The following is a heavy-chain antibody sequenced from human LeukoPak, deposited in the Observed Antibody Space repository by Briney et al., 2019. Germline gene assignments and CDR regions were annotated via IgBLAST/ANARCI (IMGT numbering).Heavy chain of an antibody. CDR2: IYYSGST. D-gene: IGHD3-10*01. CDR3: ARRRYYGSGTPRSSYYYYYMDV. J-gene: IGHJ6*03. CDR1: GGSISSGDYY. Sequence: SETLSLTCTVSGGSISSGDYYWSWIRQPPGKGLEWIGYIYYSGSTYYNPSLKSRVTISVDTSKNQFSLKLSSVTAADTAVYYCARRRYYGSGTPRSSYYYYYMDVWGKGTTVTVSS. V-gene: IGHV4-30-4*08.